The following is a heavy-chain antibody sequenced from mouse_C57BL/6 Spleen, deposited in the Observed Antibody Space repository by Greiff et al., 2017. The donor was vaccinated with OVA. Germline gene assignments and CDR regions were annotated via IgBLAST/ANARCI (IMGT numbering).Heavy chain of an antibody. J-gene: IGHJ4*01. CDR3: ARTIKYDYDEDYYAMDY. CDR2: IDPNSGGT. Sequence: QVQLQQPGAELVKPGASVKLSCKASGYTFTSYWMHWVKQRPGRGLEWIGRIDPNSGGTTYNEKFKSKATLTVDKPSSTAYMQLSSLTSEDSAVYYCARTIKYDYDEDYYAMDYWGQGTSVTVSS. CDR1: GYTFTSYW. D-gene: IGHD2-4*01. V-gene: IGHV1-72*01.